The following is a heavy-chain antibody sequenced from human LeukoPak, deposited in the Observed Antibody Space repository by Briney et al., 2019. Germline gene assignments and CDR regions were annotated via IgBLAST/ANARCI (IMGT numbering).Heavy chain of an antibody. V-gene: IGHV3-21*05. CDR1: GFTFTTYS. D-gene: IGHD5-12*01. CDR3: ARGRVATINDFDY. J-gene: IGHJ4*02. Sequence: PGGSLRLSCAASGFTFTTYSMNWIRQAPGKGLEWVSHISPSTGYTNYADSVKGRFTISRDNAKNSLYLQMNSLRAEDTAVYYCARGRVATINDFDYWGQGTLVTVSS. CDR2: ISPSTGYT.